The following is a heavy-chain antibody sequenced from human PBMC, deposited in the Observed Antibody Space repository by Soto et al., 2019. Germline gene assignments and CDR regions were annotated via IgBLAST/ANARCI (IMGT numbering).Heavy chain of an antibody. V-gene: IGHV3-74*01. CDR3: ARGLPNYSSFDS. CDR2: VSSDGSST. J-gene: IGHJ4*01. CDR1: GFTFSSYW. D-gene: IGHD4-4*01. Sequence: EVPLVESGGGLVQPGESLRLSCVASGFTFSSYWMHWIRQAPGKGLVWVSRVSSDGSSTVYANSVKGRLTISRDNAKNTLYLQMNSLSDEDTAVYYCARGLPNYSSFDSWGHGTLVTVSS.